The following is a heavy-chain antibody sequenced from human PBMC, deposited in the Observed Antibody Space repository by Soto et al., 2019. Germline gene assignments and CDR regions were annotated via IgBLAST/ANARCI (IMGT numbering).Heavy chain of an antibody. Sequence: QVQLVESGGGVVQPGRSLRLSCAASGFTFSSYAMHWVRQAPGKGLEWVAVISYDGSNKYYADSVKGRFTISRDNSKNTLYLQMNSLRAEDTAVYYCAREILETHYGDYGGWFDPWGQGTLVTVSS. CDR1: GFTFSSYA. V-gene: IGHV3-30-3*01. J-gene: IGHJ5*02. CDR3: AREILETHYGDYGGWFDP. CDR2: ISYDGSNK. D-gene: IGHD4-17*01.